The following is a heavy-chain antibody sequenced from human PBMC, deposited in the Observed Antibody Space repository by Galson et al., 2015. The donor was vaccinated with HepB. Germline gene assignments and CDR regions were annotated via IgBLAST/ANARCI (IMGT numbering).Heavy chain of an antibody. CDR3: ARDAGRAMTVSDY. CDR2: IGSGSDTL. V-gene: IGHV3-48*01. J-gene: IGHJ4*02. CDR1: GFTFSSYD. D-gene: IGHD4-17*01. Sequence: SLRLSCAASGFTFSSYDMNWVRQAPGKGLEWVSHIGSGSDTLYYADSVKGRFTISRDNAKDSLYLQMNSLRVEDTAVYYCARDAGRAMTVSDYWGQGTLVTVSS.